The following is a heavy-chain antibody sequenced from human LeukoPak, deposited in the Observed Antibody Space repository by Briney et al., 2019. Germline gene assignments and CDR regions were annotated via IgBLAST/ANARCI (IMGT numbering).Heavy chain of an antibody. Sequence: SQTLSLTCTVSGGSIISGGYYWSWIRQHPGKGLEWIGYIYYSGSTYYNPSLKSRVSISVDTSKNQFSLNLSSVTAADTAVYYCARDRRIQLTNWFDPWGQGTLVTVSS. CDR1: GGSIISGGYY. V-gene: IGHV4-30-4*08. CDR2: IYYSGST. CDR3: ARDRRIQLTNWFDP. J-gene: IGHJ5*02. D-gene: IGHD5-18*01.